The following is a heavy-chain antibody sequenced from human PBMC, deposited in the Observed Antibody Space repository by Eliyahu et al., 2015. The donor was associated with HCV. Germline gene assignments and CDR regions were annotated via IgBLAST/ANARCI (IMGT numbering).Heavy chain of an antibody. J-gene: IGHJ4*02. CDR2: VHYRGST. CDR3: ARVGGLIEYYLDS. Sequence: QLQLQESGPGPVKPSETLSLTCTVSGGSITRSNNYWGWIRQPPGKGLEWIGSVHYRGSTYYNPSLKSRVTISVDTPKNQFSLKLSSVTAADTAVYFCARVGGLIEYYLDSWGQGTLVTVSS. D-gene: IGHD2-15*01. CDR1: GGSITRSNNY. V-gene: IGHV4-39*01.